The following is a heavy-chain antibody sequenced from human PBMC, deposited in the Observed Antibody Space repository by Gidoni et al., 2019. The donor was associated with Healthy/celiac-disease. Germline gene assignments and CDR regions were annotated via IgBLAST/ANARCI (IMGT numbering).Heavy chain of an antibody. V-gene: IGHV2-5*02. CDR2: IYWDDDK. Sequence: QITLKESGPTLVKPTQTLTLTCTFSGFSLSTSGVGVGWIRQPPGKALEWLALIYWDDDKRYSPSLKSRLTITKDTSKNQVVLTMTNMDPVDTATYYCAHRQYCSSTSCYSFRGAFDIWGQGTMVTVSS. J-gene: IGHJ3*02. CDR3: AHRQYCSSTSCYSFRGAFDI. D-gene: IGHD2-2*02. CDR1: GFSLSTSGVG.